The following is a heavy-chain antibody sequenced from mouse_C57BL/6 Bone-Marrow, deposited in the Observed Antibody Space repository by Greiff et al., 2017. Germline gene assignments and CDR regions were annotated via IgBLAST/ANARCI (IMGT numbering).Heavy chain of an antibody. J-gene: IGHJ3*01. Sequence: QVQLQQPGAELVKPGASVKLSCKASGYTFTSYWMHWVKQRPGQGLEWIGMIHPNSGSTNYNEKFKSQATLTVDKSSSTAYMQLSSLTSEDSAVYYCASPLAWWGQGTLVTVSA. V-gene: IGHV1-64*01. CDR1: GYTFTSYW. CDR3: ASPLAW. CDR2: IHPNSGST.